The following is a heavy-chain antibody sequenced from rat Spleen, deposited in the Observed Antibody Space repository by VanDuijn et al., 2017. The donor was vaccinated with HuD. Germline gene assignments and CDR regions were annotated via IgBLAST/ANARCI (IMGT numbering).Heavy chain of an antibody. D-gene: IGHD1-12*02. V-gene: IGHV5-7*01. J-gene: IGHJ4*01. CDR3: ARVGGSYYGVHYYVMDA. CDR1: GFTFSDYY. CDR2: ISYDGSST. Sequence: EVQLVESGGGLVQPGRSLKLSCAASGFTFSDYYMAWVRQAPTKGLEWVATISYDGSSTYYRDSVKGRFTISRDNAKSTLYLQMDSLRSEDTATYYCARVGGSYYGVHYYVMDAWGQGASVTVSS.